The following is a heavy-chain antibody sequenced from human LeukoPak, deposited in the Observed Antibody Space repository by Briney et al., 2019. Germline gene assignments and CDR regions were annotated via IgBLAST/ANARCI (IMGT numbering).Heavy chain of an antibody. V-gene: IGHV4-59*12. Sequence: SETLSLTCTVSGGSISSYYWSWIRQPPGKGLEWIGYIYYSGSTNYNPSLKSRVTISVDTSKNQFSLKLSSVTAADTAVYYCASRSNYYGSGNRDWGQGTLVTVSS. CDR2: IYYSGST. J-gene: IGHJ4*02. CDR1: GGSISSYY. CDR3: ASRSNYYGSGNRD. D-gene: IGHD3-10*01.